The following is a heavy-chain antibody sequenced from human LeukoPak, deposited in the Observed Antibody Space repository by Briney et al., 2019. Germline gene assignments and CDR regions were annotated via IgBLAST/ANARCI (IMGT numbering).Heavy chain of an antibody. CDR2: ISAGGGNT. D-gene: IGHD1-14*01. CDR1: GFSFSTYG. V-gene: IGHV3-23*01. Sequence: GGSLRLSCAASGFSFSTYGMNWVGQAPGRGLEGVSAISAGGGNTYYADSVKGRFTISRDNSKNTLFLEMNSLRAEDTAVYYCAKEYSVRNQFDYWGQGTLVAVSS. J-gene: IGHJ4*02. CDR3: AKEYSVRNQFDY.